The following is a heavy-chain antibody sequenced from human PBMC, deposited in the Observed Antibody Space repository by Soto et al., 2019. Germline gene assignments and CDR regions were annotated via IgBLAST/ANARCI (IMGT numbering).Heavy chain of an antibody. V-gene: IGHV4-59*01. CDR1: GASIKSYY. CDR3: ARDGNQYGLDY. J-gene: IGHJ4*02. CDR2: INNRGGT. Sequence: LSLTCTVSGASIKSYYWSWIRQSPGKTLEWIGSINNRGGTEYNVSLKSRVSISVDTSNNQVSLRLSSMTAADTAVYYCARDGNQYGLDYWGQGTLVTVSS. D-gene: IGHD1-26*01.